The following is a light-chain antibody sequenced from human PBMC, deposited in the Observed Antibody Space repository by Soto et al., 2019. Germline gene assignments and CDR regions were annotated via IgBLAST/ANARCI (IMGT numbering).Light chain of an antibody. CDR3: QQYKSLYT. CDR2: DAS. Sequence: DIQMTQSPSSLSASVGDRVTITCRASQGISGWLAWYQQKPGKAPKLLIYDASTLESGVPSRFRGSGSETEFTLTISSLQPDDFATYYCQQYKSLYTFGQGTKVDIK. CDR1: QGISGW. J-gene: IGKJ2*01. V-gene: IGKV1-5*01.